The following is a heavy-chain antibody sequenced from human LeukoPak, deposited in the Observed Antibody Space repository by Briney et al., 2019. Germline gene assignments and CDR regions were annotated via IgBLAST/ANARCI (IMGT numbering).Heavy chain of an antibody. V-gene: IGHV1-69*05. J-gene: IGHJ4*02. Sequence: SVKVSCKASGGTFSSYAISWVRQAPGQGIEWMGRIIPIFGTANYAQKFQGRVTITTDESTSTAYMELSSLRSEDTAVYYCARDYQDGYNHFDYWGQGTLVTVSS. D-gene: IGHD5-24*01. CDR3: ARDYQDGYNHFDY. CDR1: GGTFSSYA. CDR2: IIPIFGTA.